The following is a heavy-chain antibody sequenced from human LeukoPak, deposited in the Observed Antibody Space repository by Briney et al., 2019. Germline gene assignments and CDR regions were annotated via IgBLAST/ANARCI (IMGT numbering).Heavy chain of an antibody. J-gene: IGHJ2*01. CDR1: GYTFTSNS. Sequence: TVKVSCKASGYTFTSNSISWVRQAPGQGLEWMGWISAYNGNTNYAQKLQGRVTMTTDTSTSTAYMELRSLRSDDTAVYYCARGGSSPNYWYFDLWGRGTLVTVSS. D-gene: IGHD1-26*01. V-gene: IGHV1-18*01. CDR3: ARGGSSPNYWYFDL. CDR2: ISAYNGNT.